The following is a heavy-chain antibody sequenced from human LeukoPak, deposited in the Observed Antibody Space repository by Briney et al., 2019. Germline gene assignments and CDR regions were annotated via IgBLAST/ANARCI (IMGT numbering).Heavy chain of an antibody. CDR2: IIPIFGTA. Sequence: SVKVSCKASGGTFSSYAINWVRQAPGQGLEWMGGIIPIFGTANYAQKFQGRVTITTDESTSTAYMELSSLRSEDTAVYYCARDGEQLGSYYYYMDVWGKGTTVTVSS. CDR1: GGTFSSYA. D-gene: IGHD6-6*01. CDR3: ARDGEQLGSYYYYMDV. J-gene: IGHJ6*03. V-gene: IGHV1-69*05.